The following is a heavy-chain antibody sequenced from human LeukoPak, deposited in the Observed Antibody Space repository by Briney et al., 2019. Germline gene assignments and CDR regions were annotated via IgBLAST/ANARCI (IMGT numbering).Heavy chain of an antibody. CDR2: IYYSGST. D-gene: IGHD2/OR15-2a*01. CDR3: ARGATSLSDFDS. V-gene: IGHV4-59*01. J-gene: IGHJ4*02. CDR1: GGSISTYY. Sequence: PSETLSLTCTVSGGSISTYYWSWIRQPPGKGLEWIGYIYYSGSTNYNPSLKSRVTISVDTSKNQFSLKLSSVTAADTAVYYCARGATSLSDFDSRGQGTLVTVSS.